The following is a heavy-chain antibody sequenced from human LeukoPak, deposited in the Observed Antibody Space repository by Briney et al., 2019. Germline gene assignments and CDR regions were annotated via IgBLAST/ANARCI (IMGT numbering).Heavy chain of an antibody. V-gene: IGHV1-2*02. CDR3: ARSGSITGDSVTLAY. CDR1: GYTFTGYY. CDR2: INPNSGGT. D-gene: IGHD4-17*01. J-gene: IGHJ4*02. Sequence: ASVKVSCKASGYTFTGYYMHWVRQAPGQGLEWMGWINPNSGGTNYAQKFQGRVTMTRDTSISTAYMELSRLTSDDTAVYYCARSGSITGDSVTLAYWGQGTLVTVSS.